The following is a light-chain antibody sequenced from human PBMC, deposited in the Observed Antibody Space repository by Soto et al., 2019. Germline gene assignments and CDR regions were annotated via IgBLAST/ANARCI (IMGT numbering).Light chain of an antibody. CDR3: QSYDSSLRGVL. CDR2: GDI. J-gene: IGLJ2*01. V-gene: IGLV1-40*01. Sequence: QSVLTQPPSVSGAPGQRVTISCTGSSSNIGAGYNVHWYQQLPGTAPKLLIYGDIDRPSGVPDLFSGSKSGTSASLAITGLQAEDEADYYCQSYDSSLRGVLFGGGTKVTVL. CDR1: SSNIGAGYN.